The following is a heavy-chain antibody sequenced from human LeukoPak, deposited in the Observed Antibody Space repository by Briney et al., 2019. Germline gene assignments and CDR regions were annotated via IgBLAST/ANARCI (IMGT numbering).Heavy chain of an antibody. V-gene: IGHV3-9*01. CDR2: ISWKSGDV. D-gene: IGHD1-7*01. Sequence: PGGSLRLSCVASGFTFADYAMYWVRQAPGKGLEWVSGISWKSGDVAYADSVKGRFIISRDNAKNSLYLQMNSLRAEDTALYYCAKESGLTKQLGITRGFDICGQGTMVTVSS. J-gene: IGHJ3*02. CDR3: AKESGLTKQLGITRGFDI. CDR1: GFTFADYA.